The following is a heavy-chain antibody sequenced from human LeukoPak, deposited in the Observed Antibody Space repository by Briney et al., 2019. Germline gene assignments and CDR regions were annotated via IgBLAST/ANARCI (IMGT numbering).Heavy chain of an antibody. J-gene: IGHJ4*02. CDR3: TKGVLGGTQSVSAGLDS. Sequence: PGRSLRLSCVASGFTFNNYGMHWVRQAPGKGLEWVAVISYDGGNKYYADSVQDRFTISRDNSKNTLYLQMNSLRVEDTAVYYCTKGVLGGTQSVSAGLDSWGQGTLVTVSS. D-gene: IGHD3-16*01. V-gene: IGHV3-30*18. CDR2: ISYDGGNK. CDR1: GFTFNNYG.